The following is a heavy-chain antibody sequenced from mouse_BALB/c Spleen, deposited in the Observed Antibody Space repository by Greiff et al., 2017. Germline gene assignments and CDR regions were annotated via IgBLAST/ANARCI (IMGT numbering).Heavy chain of an antibody. D-gene: IGHD1-1*01. CDR3: ARVFPYYGSSYGYFDV. J-gene: IGHJ1*01. CDR1: GFTFSDYY. CDR2: ISDGGSYT. Sequence: EVQRVESGGGLVKPGGSLKLSCAASGFTFSDYYMYWVRQTPEKRLEWVATISDGGSYTYYPDSVKGRFTISSDNAKNNLYLQMSSLTSEDTAMYYCARVFPYYGSSYGYFDVWGEGTSVTVSS. V-gene: IGHV5-4*02.